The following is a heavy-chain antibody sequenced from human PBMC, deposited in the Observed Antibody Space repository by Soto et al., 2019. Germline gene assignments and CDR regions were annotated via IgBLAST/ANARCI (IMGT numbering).Heavy chain of an antibody. D-gene: IGHD1-26*01. CDR3: AESGSPTRMAFDI. CDR1: GGTFSSYA. Sequence: SVKVSCKASGGTFSSYAISWVRQAPGQGLEWMGGIIPTFGTANYAQKFQGRVTITADESTSTAYMELSSLRSEDTAVYYCAESGSPTRMAFDIWGQGTMVTVSS. J-gene: IGHJ3*02. CDR2: IIPTFGTA. V-gene: IGHV1-69*13.